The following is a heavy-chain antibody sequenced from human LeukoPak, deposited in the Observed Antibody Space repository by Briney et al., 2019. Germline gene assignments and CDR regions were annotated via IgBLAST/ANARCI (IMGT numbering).Heavy chain of an antibody. CDR1: GGSISSFY. Sequence: SETLSLTCTVSGGSISSFYWNWIRQPAGKGLEWIGRIYSNGSTNYNPSLKSRVTMSLDTPQNDFSLKLSSVTAADTAVYYCARADGYTSPLDYWGQGTLVTVSS. CDR2: IYSNGST. D-gene: IGHD5-24*01. CDR3: ARADGYTSPLDY. J-gene: IGHJ4*02. V-gene: IGHV4-4*07.